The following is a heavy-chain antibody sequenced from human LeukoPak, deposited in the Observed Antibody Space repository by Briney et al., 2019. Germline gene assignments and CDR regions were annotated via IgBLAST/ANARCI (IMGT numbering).Heavy chain of an antibody. CDR3: ARDNLGIYYFDY. J-gene: IGHJ4*02. CDR1: GFTFSSYS. Sequence: PGGSLRLSCAASGFTFSSYSMNWVRQAPGKGLEWVSSISSSSSYIYYADSVKGRFTISRDNAKNSLYLQMNSLRAEDTAVYYCARDNLGIYYFDYWGQGTLVTVSS. CDR2: ISSSSSYI. V-gene: IGHV3-21*01. D-gene: IGHD7-27*01.